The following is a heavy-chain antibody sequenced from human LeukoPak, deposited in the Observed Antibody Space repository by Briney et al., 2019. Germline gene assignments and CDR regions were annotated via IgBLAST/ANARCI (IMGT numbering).Heavy chain of an antibody. D-gene: IGHD3-22*01. Sequence: GASVKVSCKVSGYTLTELSMHWVRQAPGKGLEWMGGFDPEDGETVYAQKFPGRVTMTEDTSTDTAYMELSSLRSEDTAVYYCATGPILQGYYEISYWGQGTLVTVSS. J-gene: IGHJ4*02. CDR1: GYTLTELS. CDR2: FDPEDGET. V-gene: IGHV1-24*01. CDR3: ATGPILQGYYEISY.